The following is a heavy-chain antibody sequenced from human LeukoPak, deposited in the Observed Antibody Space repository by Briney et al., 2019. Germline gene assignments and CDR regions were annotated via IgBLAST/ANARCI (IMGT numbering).Heavy chain of an antibody. CDR1: GGSISSYY. CDR2: IYTSGST. Sequence: ASETLPLTCTVSGGSISSYYWSWIRQPAGKGLEWIGRIYTSGSTNYNPSLKSRVTMSVDTSKNQFSLKLSSVTAADTAVYYCARALGIAGARDWFDPWGQGTLVTVSS. V-gene: IGHV4-4*07. J-gene: IGHJ5*02. D-gene: IGHD1-26*01. CDR3: ARALGIAGARDWFDP.